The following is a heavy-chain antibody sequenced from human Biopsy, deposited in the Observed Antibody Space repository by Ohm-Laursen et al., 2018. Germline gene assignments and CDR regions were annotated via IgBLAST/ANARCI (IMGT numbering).Heavy chain of an antibody. V-gene: IGHV4-61*01. Sequence: SDTLSLPCTVSGDSLSSGPANWSWIRQPPGQGLEYIGFIYSGGNTNYNPSLQNRVTMSVDTSKNQFSLKLSSVIAADTAVYYCARGRRTSGWPYFANWGQGTLVIVSS. J-gene: IGHJ4*02. D-gene: IGHD6-19*01. CDR1: GDSLSSGPAN. CDR2: IYSGGNT. CDR3: ARGRRTSGWPYFAN.